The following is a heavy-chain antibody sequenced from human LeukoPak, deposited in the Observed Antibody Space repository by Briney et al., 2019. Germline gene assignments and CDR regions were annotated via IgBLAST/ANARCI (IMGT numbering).Heavy chain of an antibody. Sequence: GGSLRLSCAASGFTFDDYAMHWVRQAPGKGLEWVSGISWNSGSIGYADSVKGRFTISRDNAKNSLYLQMNSLRAEDTALYYCAKALSGSSFDYWGQGTLVT. J-gene: IGHJ4*02. CDR3: AKALSGSSFDY. CDR1: GFTFDDYA. D-gene: IGHD1-26*01. CDR2: ISWNSGSI. V-gene: IGHV3-9*01.